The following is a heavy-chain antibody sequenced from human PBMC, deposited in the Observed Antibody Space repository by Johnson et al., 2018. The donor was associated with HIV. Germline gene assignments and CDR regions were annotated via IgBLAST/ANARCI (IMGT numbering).Heavy chain of an antibody. V-gene: IGHV3-66*01. Sequence: EVQLVESGGGLVQPGGSLRLSCAASGFSFSNYGTHWVRQAPGKRLEWVSVIYSGGSTYYADSVKGRFTISRDNSKNTLYLQMNSLRAEDTAVYYCAREEVVVPGHDAFDIWGQGTMVTVSS. CDR2: IYSGGST. CDR1: GFSFSNYG. J-gene: IGHJ3*02. D-gene: IGHD3-22*01. CDR3: AREEVVVPGHDAFDI.